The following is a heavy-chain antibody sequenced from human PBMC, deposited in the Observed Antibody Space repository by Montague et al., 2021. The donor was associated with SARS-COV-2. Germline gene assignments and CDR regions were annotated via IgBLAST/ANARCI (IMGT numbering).Heavy chain of an antibody. CDR3: ARIPFGYYGMDV. CDR2: IYHSGGT. D-gene: IGHD3-16*01. V-gene: IGHV4-4*02. Sequence: SKTLSLTCAVSAGSISSSNWWRWVRQPPGKGLEWIAGIYHSGGTNYNPSLKSRVTISVDKSKNQFSLKLSSVTAADTAVYYCARIPFGYYGMDVWGQGTTVTVSS. J-gene: IGHJ6*02. CDR1: AGSISSSNW.